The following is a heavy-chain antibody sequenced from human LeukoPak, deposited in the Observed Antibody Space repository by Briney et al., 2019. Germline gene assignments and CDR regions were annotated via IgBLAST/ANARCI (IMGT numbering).Heavy chain of an antibody. CDR3: ARVFDDYYDSSADPPLWFDP. CDR2: VYYSGSP. D-gene: IGHD3-22*01. J-gene: IGHJ5*02. Sequence: SETLSLTCTVSGGSISSYFWSWIRHPPGMGLEWIGYVYYSGSPNYNPSLKSRVTISVDTSKNQFSLRLRSVTAADTAVYYCARVFDDYYDSSADPPLWFDPWGQGTLVTLSS. CDR1: GGSISSYF. V-gene: IGHV4-59*01.